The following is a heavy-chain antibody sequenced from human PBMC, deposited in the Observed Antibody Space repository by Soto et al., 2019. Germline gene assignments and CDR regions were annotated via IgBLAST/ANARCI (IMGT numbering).Heavy chain of an antibody. CDR1: GFTFTSYA. CDR3: AKDQFYGDSYFDD. J-gene: IGHJ4*02. Sequence: GGSLRLSCAASGFTFTSYAMSWVRQAPGKGLEWVSAVSGDLSTTYYADSVKGRFSISRDNSKNTVYLQMNSLRVEDTAVYYCAKDQFYGDSYFDDWGQGALVTVSS. V-gene: IGHV3-23*01. CDR2: VSGDLSTT. D-gene: IGHD4-17*01.